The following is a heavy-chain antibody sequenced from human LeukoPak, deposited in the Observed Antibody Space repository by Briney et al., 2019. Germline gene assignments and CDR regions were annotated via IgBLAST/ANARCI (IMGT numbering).Heavy chain of an antibody. CDR2: IRYDGSNK. CDR3: AKGYGGVGASYFYYYMDV. CDR1: GFTFSSYG. Sequence: GGSLRLSCAASGFTFSSYGMHWVRQAPGKGLEWVAFIRYDGSNKYYADSVKGRFTISRDNSKNTLYLQMNSLRAEDTAVYYCAKGYGGVGASYFYYYMDVWGKGTTVTVSS. D-gene: IGHD1-26*01. V-gene: IGHV3-30*02. J-gene: IGHJ6*03.